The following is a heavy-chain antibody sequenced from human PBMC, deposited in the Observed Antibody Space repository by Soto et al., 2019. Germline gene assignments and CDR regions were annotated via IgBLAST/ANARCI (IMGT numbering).Heavy chain of an antibody. CDR1: GFTFSSYA. Sequence: QVQLVESGGGVVQPGRSLRLSCAASGFTFSSYAMHWVRQAPGKGLEWVAVISYDGSNKYYADSVKGRFTISRDNSKNTLYLQMNSLRAEDTAVYYCARPSEYYYDSDDAFDIWGQGTMVTVSS. V-gene: IGHV3-30-3*01. J-gene: IGHJ3*02. D-gene: IGHD3-22*01. CDR3: ARPSEYYYDSDDAFDI. CDR2: ISYDGSNK.